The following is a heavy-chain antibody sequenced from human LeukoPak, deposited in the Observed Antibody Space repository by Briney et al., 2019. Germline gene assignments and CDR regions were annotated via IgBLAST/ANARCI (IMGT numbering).Heavy chain of an antibody. Sequence: GGSLRLSCAASGFTFSYYNMNWVRQAPGKGLEWVSSISSSSSFISYADSVKGRFTVSRDNAKNSLYLQMNSLRDYDSSGYYYYFDYWGQGTLVTVSS. CDR3: YFDY. V-gene: IGHV3-21*01. J-gene: IGHJ4*02. CDR1: GFTFSYYN. CDR2: ISSSSSFI.